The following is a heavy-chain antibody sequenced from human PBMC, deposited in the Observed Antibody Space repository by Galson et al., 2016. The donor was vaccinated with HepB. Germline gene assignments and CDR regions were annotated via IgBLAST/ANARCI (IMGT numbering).Heavy chain of an antibody. CDR2: IGHDGNKE. CDR3: AKDLAAAGPGWYFDL. CDR1: GFSFRAYV. Sequence: SLRLSCAASGFSFRAYVMHWVRQAPGKGLEWVAGIGHDGNKEYFMESAKGRFTVSRDNSKNTLYLQMNSLRAEDTAVYYCAKDLAAAGPGWYFDLWGRGTLVTVSS. V-gene: IGHV3-33*06. J-gene: IGHJ2*01. D-gene: IGHD6-13*01.